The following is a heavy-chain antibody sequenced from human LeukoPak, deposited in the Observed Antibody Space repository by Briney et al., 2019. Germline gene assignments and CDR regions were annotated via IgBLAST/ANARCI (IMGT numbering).Heavy chain of an antibody. CDR2: IGDSGGHT. Sequence: GGSLRLSCVASGFTFSSSSMSWVRQAPGKGLEWVSGIGDSGGHTYYADSVKGRFTISGDNSKNTLYLRMNSLRVEDTAVYYCAKDRPSSSGYFYSRGWFDPWGQGTLVTVSS. D-gene: IGHD3-22*01. J-gene: IGHJ5*02. CDR3: AKDRPSSSGYFYSRGWFDP. CDR1: GFTFSSSS. V-gene: IGHV3-23*01.